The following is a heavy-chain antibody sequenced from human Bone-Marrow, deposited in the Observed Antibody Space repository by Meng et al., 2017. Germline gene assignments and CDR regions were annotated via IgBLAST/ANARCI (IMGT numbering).Heavy chain of an antibody. D-gene: IGHD4-17*01. J-gene: IGHJ5*02. CDR2: IYYSGST. Sequence: QVQLQESGPGLVKPSQTLSLTCTVSGGSISSGDYYWSWIRQPPGKGLDWIGYIYYSGSTYYNPSLKSRVTISVDTSRNQFSLKLGSMTAADTAVYYCARHNYGDYGWFDPWGQGTLVTVSS. CDR1: GGSISSGDYY. CDR3: ARHNYGDYGWFDP. V-gene: IGHV4-30-4*01.